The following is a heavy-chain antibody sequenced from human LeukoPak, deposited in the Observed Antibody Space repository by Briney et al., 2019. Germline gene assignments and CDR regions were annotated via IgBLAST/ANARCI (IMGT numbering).Heavy chain of an antibody. CDR1: GFTFSSYG. CDR2: IWYDGSNK. D-gene: IGHD6-13*01. Sequence: PGRSLRLSCAASGFTFSSYGMHWVHQAPGKGLEWVAVIWYDGSNKYYADSVKGRFTISRDNSKNTLYLQMNSLRAEDTAVYYCARDSTYSSSWYRHGMDVWGKGTTVTVSS. V-gene: IGHV3-33*01. J-gene: IGHJ6*04. CDR3: ARDSTYSSSWYRHGMDV.